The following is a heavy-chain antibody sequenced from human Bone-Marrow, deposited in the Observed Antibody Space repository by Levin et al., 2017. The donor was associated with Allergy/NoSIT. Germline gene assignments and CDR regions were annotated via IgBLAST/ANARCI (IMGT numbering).Heavy chain of an antibody. CDR1: GGSIATSTYY. Sequence: SETLSLTCAVSGGSIATSTYYWAWIRQPPGKGLEWIGSVHYSGTSYYNPSLKSRVTMSVDTSNNRFSLNLSSAAASDTAVYNCAGAHRPPAKLMFRRSAPNNWFDPWGPGILVTVSS. CDR3: AGAHRPPAKLMFRRSAPNNWFDP. D-gene: IGHD3-10*02. V-gene: IGHV4-39*01. CDR2: VHYSGTS. J-gene: IGHJ5*02.